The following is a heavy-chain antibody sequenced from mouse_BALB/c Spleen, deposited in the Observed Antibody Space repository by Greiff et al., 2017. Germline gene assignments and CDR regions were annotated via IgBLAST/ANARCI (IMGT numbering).Heavy chain of an antibody. Sequence: VQLQQSGPGLVKPSQSLSLTCTVTGYSITSDYAWNWIRQFPGNKLEWMGYISYSGSTSYNPSLKSRISITRDTSKNQFFLQLNSVTTEDTATYYCARRTPLLGGFAYWGQGTLVTVSA. CDR2: ISYSGST. D-gene: IGHD1-2*01. V-gene: IGHV3-2*02. CDR3: ARRTPLLGGFAY. J-gene: IGHJ3*01. CDR1: GYSITSDYA.